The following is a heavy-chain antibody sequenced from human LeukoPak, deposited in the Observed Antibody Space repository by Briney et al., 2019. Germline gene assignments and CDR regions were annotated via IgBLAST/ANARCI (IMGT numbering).Heavy chain of an antibody. CDR1: GFTFSSYG. Sequence: PGGSLRLSCAASGFTFSSYGMRWVRQAPGKGLEWVAVIWSDGSNKYYADSVKGRVTISRDNSKNTLYLQKNTLRAEDTAVYYCTREANWGFYAFDIWGQGTMVTVSS. D-gene: IGHD7-27*01. V-gene: IGHV3-33*01. J-gene: IGHJ3*02. CDR2: IWSDGSNK. CDR3: TREANWGFYAFDI.